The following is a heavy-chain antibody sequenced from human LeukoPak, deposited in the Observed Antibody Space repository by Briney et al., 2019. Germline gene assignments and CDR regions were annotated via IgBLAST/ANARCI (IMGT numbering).Heavy chain of an antibody. CDR3: ARGGYDSSGYYSPYYFDY. D-gene: IGHD3-22*01. Sequence: SEALSLTCTVSGGSISSSSESWGWIRQPPGKGLEWIGSINYSGSTYYNPSLRSRVTISVDTSKNQFSLNLSSVTAADTAVYYCARGGYDSSGYYSPYYFDYWGQGTLVTVSS. CDR2: INYSGST. J-gene: IGHJ4*02. CDR1: GGSISSSSES. V-gene: IGHV4-39*07.